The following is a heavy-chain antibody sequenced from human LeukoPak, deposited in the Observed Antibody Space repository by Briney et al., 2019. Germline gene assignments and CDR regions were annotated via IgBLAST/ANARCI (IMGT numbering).Heavy chain of an antibody. CDR2: IRDSGEA. CDR1: GFRVSDYY. V-gene: IGHV3-66*03. CDR3: ARDRAANQDWAEFDP. Sequence: GGSLRLSCAVSGFRVSDYYMSWARQAPGKGLEWVGLIRDSGEAFYADFARGRFAISRDESENTLYLQMNSLRVEDMAVYFCARDRAANQDWAEFDPWGQGTPVIVSS. D-gene: IGHD3/OR15-3a*01. J-gene: IGHJ5*02.